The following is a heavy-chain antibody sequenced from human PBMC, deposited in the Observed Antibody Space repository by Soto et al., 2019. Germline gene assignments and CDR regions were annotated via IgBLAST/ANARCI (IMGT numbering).Heavy chain of an antibody. D-gene: IGHD2-8*01. V-gene: IGHV3-53*02. J-gene: IGHJ4*02. CDR1: GFSVGSNY. CDR3: ARKSDSSPVPEADGV. Sequence: EVQLVETGGGLIQPGGSLRLSCAASGFSVGSNYMTWVRQSPGKGLEWVSLIYSHGDPDYADSVKGRFSISRDNFENTLYLQMNDLRAEDTAVYHCARKSDSSPVPEADGVWGRGTLVTVSS. CDR2: IYSHGDP.